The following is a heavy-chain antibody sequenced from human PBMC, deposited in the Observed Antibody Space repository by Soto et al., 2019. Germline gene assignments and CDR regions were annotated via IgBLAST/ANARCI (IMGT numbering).Heavy chain of an antibody. J-gene: IGHJ2*01. CDR2: ISAYNGNT. CDR1: GYTFTSYA. CDR3: ARVVPNDGLTDSYWYFDL. D-gene: IGHD3-9*01. Sequence: QVQLVQSGVEVKKPGASVKVSCKASGYTFTSYAITWVRQAPGQGLEWMGWISAYNGNTNYAQKLQGRVTMTTDTSTSTGYMELRSLRSDDTAVYYCARVVPNDGLTDSYWYFDLWGRGTLVTVSS. V-gene: IGHV1-18*01.